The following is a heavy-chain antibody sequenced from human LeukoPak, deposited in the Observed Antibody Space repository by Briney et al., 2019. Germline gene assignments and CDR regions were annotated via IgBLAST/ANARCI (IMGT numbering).Heavy chain of an antibody. J-gene: IGHJ6*02. Sequence: GGSLRLSCAASGFTFSSYAMSWVRQAPGKGLEWVSAISGSGGSTYYADSVKGRFTISRDNSKNTLYLQMNSLRAEGTAVYYCAKVGPGSDYHYGMDVWGQGTTVTVSS. CDR3: AKVGPGSDYHYGMDV. CDR1: GFTFSSYA. V-gene: IGHV3-23*01. D-gene: IGHD3-10*01. CDR2: ISGSGGST.